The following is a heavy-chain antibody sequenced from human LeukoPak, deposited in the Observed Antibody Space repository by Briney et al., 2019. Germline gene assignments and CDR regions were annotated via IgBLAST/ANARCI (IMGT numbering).Heavy chain of an antibody. V-gene: IGHV3-23*01. CDR2: ISGSGVST. J-gene: IGHJ6*02. D-gene: IGHD6-13*01. Sequence: GGSLRLSCAASGFTFSSCAMSWVRQAPGKGLEWVSVISGSGVSTYHADSVKGRFTISRDNSKNTLYLQMNSLRAEDTAVYYCAKVQGSSWYDIFGLDVWGQGTTVTVSS. CDR1: GFTFSSCA. CDR3: AKVQGSSWYDIFGLDV.